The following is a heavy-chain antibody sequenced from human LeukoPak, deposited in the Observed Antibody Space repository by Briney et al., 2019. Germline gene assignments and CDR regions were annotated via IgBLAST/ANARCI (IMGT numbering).Heavy chain of an antibody. J-gene: IGHJ4*02. CDR1: GFTFDNYA. Sequence: PGGSLRLSCAASGFTFDNYAMHWVRQAPGKGLEWVSGISWNSGSIGYADSVKGRFTISRDNAKNSLYLQMNSLRAEDTALYYCAKGLGFGSGSPLDYWGQGTLVTVSS. CDR3: AKGLGFGSGSPLDY. CDR2: ISWNSGSI. D-gene: IGHD3-10*01. V-gene: IGHV3-9*01.